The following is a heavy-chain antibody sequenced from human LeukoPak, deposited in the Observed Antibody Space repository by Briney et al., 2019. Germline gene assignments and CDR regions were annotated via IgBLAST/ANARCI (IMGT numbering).Heavy chain of an antibody. D-gene: IGHD4-23*01. V-gene: IGHV1-46*01. CDR3: ARVDAGYGGHSPDFDY. CDR1: GYTFTSYY. J-gene: IGHJ4*02. Sequence: ASVKVSCKASGYTFTSYYMHWVRQAPGQGLEWMGIINPSGGSTSYAQKFQGRVTMTRDMSTSTVYMELSSLRSEDTAVYYCARVDAGYGGHSPDFDYWGQGTLVTVSS. CDR2: INPSGGST.